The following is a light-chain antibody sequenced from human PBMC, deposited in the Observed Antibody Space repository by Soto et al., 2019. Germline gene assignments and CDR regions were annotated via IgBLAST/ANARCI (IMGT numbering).Light chain of an antibody. Sequence: EIVLTQSPGTLSLSPGERATLSCRASQSVSSASLAWYQQKPVQAPTLLSYGASIRATGIPDRFSGSGSGTDFTLTISRLEPEDVAVYYCQQYGGLFSRTFGGGTQVAIK. CDR1: QSVSSAS. CDR3: QQYGGLFSRT. V-gene: IGKV3-20*01. J-gene: IGKJ4*02. CDR2: GAS.